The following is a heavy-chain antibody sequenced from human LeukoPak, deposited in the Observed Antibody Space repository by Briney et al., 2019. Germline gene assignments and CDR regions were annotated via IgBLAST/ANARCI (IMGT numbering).Heavy chain of an antibody. CDR3: ARDAVDTANAV. CDR2: INSDGSTT. J-gene: IGHJ6*02. V-gene: IGHV3-74*01. Sequence: PGGSLRLSCAASGFTFTTYWMHWVRQAPGKGLVWVSHINSDGSTTSYADSMKGRFTISRDNAKNTLYLQMNSLRAEDTAVYYCARDAVDTANAVWGQGTTVTVSS. CDR1: GFTFTTYW. D-gene: IGHD5-18*01.